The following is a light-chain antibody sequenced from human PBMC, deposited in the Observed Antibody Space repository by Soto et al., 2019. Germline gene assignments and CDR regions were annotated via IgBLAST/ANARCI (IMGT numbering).Light chain of an antibody. CDR3: SSHSSYSTRV. J-gene: IGLJ1*01. CDR1: SSDVGGYNY. Sequence: QSALTQPASVSGSPGQSMAISCTGTSSDVGGYNYVSWYQQHPGKAPKLMIHEVSNRPSGVSDRFSGSKSGNTASLTISGLQADDEADYYCSSHSSYSTRVFGTGTKVTVL. CDR2: EVS. V-gene: IGLV2-14*01.